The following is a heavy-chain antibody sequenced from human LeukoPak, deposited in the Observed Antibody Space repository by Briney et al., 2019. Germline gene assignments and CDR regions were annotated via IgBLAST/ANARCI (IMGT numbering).Heavy chain of an antibody. Sequence: GGSLRLSCAASGFTFSSYDMHWVRQVTGKGLEWVSGIGKSGHTYYAGSAKGRFTISRENAKNSLYLQMNDLRAGDTAVYYCASGAEGRNYWGQGTLVTVSS. J-gene: IGHJ4*02. D-gene: IGHD3-16*01. CDR3: ASGAEGRNY. CDR2: IGKSGHT. CDR1: GFTFSSYD. V-gene: IGHV3-13*01.